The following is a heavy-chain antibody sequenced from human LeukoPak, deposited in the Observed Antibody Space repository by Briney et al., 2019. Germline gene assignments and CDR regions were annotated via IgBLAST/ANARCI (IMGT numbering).Heavy chain of an antibody. V-gene: IGHV1-69*13. CDR3: ARDVFPYYYDSSGMFDY. D-gene: IGHD3-22*01. CDR2: IIPIFGTA. J-gene: IGHJ4*02. Sequence: SVKVYCKASGGTFSSYAISWVRQAPGQGLEWMGGIIPIFGTANYAQKFQGRVTITADESTSTAYMELSSLRSEDTAVYYCARDVFPYYYDSSGMFDYWGQGTLVTVSS. CDR1: GGTFSSYA.